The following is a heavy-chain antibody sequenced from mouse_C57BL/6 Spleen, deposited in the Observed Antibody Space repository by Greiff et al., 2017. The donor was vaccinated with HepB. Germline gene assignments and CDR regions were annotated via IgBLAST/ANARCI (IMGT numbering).Heavy chain of an antibody. V-gene: IGHV1-64*01. D-gene: IGHD2-3*01. Sequence: VQLQQPGAELVKPGASVKLSCKASGYTFTSYWMHWVKQRPGQGLEWIGMIHPNSGSTNYNEKFKSKATLTVDKSSSTAYMQLSSLTSEDSAVYYCARDDGSLTGDYWGQGTTLTVSS. J-gene: IGHJ2*01. CDR1: GYTFTSYW. CDR3: ARDDGSLTGDY. CDR2: IHPNSGST.